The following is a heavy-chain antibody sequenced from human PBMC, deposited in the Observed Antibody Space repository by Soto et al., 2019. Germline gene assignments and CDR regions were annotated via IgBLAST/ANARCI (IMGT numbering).Heavy chain of an antibody. V-gene: IGHV1-18*01. Sequence: QVQLVQSGAEVKKPGASVQVSCKASGYTFTNYGINWVRQAPGQGLEWMGWINTYNGNTNFAQRRQGRVTMTTEASTSTAYMELRSLRSDDTAVYYCARGSRPVDFDYWGQGTLVTVAS. CDR2: INTYNGNT. D-gene: IGHD6-13*01. CDR1: GYTFTNYG. CDR3: ARGSRPVDFDY. J-gene: IGHJ4*02.